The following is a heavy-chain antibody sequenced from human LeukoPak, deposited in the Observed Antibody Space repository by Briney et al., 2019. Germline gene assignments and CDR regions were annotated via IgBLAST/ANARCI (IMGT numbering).Heavy chain of an antibody. CDR3: ARGRYTSFDN. CDR2: TYYRSKWSF. Sequence: SQTLSLTCAISGDSIFTNNVAWNWIRQSPSRGLEWLGRTYYRSKWSFDYAVSVKSRITINADTSKNQFSLQLSSVTPEDTAVYYCARGRYTSFDNWGQGTLVTVSS. D-gene: IGHD6-13*01. V-gene: IGHV6-1*01. J-gene: IGHJ4*02. CDR1: GDSIFTNNVA.